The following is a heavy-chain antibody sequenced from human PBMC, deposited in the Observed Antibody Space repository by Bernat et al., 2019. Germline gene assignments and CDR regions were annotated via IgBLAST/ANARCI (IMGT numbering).Heavy chain of an antibody. D-gene: IGHD3-16*01. Sequence: LRLSCAASGFTFSSYGMHWVRQAPGKGLEWVAVIWYDGSNKYYADSVKGRFTISRDTSKNTLYLQMNSLRAEDTAVYYRARVGELGVVNENGYYYGMDVWGQGTTV. V-gene: IGHV3-33*01. CDR1: GFTFSSYG. J-gene: IGHJ6*02. CDR3: ARVGELGVVNENGYYYGMDV. CDR2: IWYDGSNK.